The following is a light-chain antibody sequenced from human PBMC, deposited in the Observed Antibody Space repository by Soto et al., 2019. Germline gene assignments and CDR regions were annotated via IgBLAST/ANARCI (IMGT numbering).Light chain of an antibody. CDR3: SSYTSSSTQV. CDR2: EVS. Sequence: QSVLAQPASVSGSPGQSITISCTGISSDVGGYNYVSWYQQHPGKAPKLMIYEVSNRPSGVSNRFSGSKSGNTVSLTISGLQAVDEADYYCSSYTSSSTQVFGTGTKVTVL. V-gene: IGLV2-14*01. J-gene: IGLJ1*01. CDR1: SSDVGGYNY.